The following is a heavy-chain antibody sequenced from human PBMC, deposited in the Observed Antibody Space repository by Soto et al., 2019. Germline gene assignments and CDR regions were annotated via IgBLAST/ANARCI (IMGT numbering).Heavy chain of an antibody. J-gene: IGHJ4*02. CDR1: GFTFSSCG. CDR3: AKDLSKKSYFDS. CDR2: ISYDGSEK. V-gene: IGHV3-30*18. Sequence: GGSLRLSCAASGFTFSSCGMHWVRQAPGKGLEWVAVISYDGSEKYYADSVKGRFSISRDNSKNSLYLQMNSLRADDTALYYCAKDLSKKSYFDSWGQGTLVTVSS.